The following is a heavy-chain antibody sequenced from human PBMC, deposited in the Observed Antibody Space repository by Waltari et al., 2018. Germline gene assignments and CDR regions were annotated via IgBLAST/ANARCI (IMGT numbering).Heavy chain of an antibody. Sequence: QVQLQESGPSLVRPSETLSLTCSVSGDSIKRGTYFWAWVRQPAKKGLEWIGRIYTKWDTHYNPSLQSRATISVDTSKNQISLNLRSLSAADTAVYYCARDRNYAEFYFDHWGPGILVTVSS. D-gene: IGHD1-7*01. CDR3: ARDRNYAEFYFDH. J-gene: IGHJ4*02. V-gene: IGHV4-61*02. CDR2: IYTKWDT. CDR1: GDSIKRGTYF.